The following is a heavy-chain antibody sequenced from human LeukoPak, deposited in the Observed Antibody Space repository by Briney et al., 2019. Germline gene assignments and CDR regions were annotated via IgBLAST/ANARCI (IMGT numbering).Heavy chain of an antibody. CDR3: ARGSRELYYFDY. D-gene: IGHD1-7*01. J-gene: IGHJ4*02. CDR1: GGPLCSYY. CDR2: IYYSGST. V-gene: IGHV4-59*01. Sequence: SETLSLTCSVSGGPLCSYYWIWIRQPPGKGLEWFGYIYYSGSTKYNPSLKGRLNISVNVQKNAFSLKLNSVTAADTAVYYCARGSRELYYFDYWGQGTLVTVSS.